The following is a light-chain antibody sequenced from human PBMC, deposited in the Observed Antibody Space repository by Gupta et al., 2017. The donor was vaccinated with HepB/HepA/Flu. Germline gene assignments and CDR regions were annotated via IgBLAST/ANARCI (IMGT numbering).Light chain of an antibody. CDR3: SSYAGSNNLI. V-gene: IGLV2-8*01. CDR1: SSDVGNYNY. CDR2: DVN. Sequence: SALTQPPSASGSPGQSVTISCTGTSSDVGNYNYVSWYQHHPGKAPKLMIYDVNKRPSGVPDRFSGSKSGNTASLTVSGLQAEDEADYYCSSYAGSNNLIFGGGTKLTVL. J-gene: IGLJ2*01.